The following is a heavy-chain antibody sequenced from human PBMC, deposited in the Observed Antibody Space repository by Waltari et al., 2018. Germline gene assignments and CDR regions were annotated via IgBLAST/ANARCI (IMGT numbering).Heavy chain of an antibody. D-gene: IGHD1-1*01. CDR3: ARHSSWNLYLSDWFDP. J-gene: IGHJ5*02. CDR1: GGSISSSSYY. Sequence: QLQLQESGPGLVKPSETLSLTCTVSGGSISSSSYYWGWIRQPPGKGLEWIGSIYYSGRTDYNPSLKSRVTISVDTSKNQFSLKLSSVTAADTAVYYCARHSSWNLYLSDWFDPWGQGTLVTVSS. CDR2: IYYSGRT. V-gene: IGHV4-39*01.